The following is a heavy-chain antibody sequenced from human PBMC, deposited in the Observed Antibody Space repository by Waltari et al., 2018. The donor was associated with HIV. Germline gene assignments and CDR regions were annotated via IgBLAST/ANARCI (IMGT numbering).Heavy chain of an antibody. J-gene: IGHJ6*02. CDR1: GDSINSGDW. V-gene: IGHV4-4*02. CDR2: VYQTGSV. Sequence: QPHLQESGPGLVKASETLSLTCTVSGDSINSGDWWTWVRQSPNRGLEWIGDVYQTGSVNSNPSFTGRVHISLDKSSDQVFRTLSSVTAADAAGYYCARSKRIGLYYALDVWGRGTAVAVSS. CDR3: ARSKRIGLYYALDV.